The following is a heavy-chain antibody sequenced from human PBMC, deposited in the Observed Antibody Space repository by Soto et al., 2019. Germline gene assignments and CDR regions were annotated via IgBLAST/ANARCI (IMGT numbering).Heavy chain of an antibody. Sequence: SETLSLTCTVSGGCISSSRYYWGWIRQPPGKGLEWIGSIYYSGSTYYNPSLKSRVTISVDTSKNQFSLKLSSVTAADTAVYYCARLSQAAAGTGLDYWGQGTLVTVSS. D-gene: IGHD6-13*01. CDR3: ARLSQAAAGTGLDY. CDR1: GGCISSSRYY. V-gene: IGHV4-39*01. CDR2: IYYSGST. J-gene: IGHJ4*02.